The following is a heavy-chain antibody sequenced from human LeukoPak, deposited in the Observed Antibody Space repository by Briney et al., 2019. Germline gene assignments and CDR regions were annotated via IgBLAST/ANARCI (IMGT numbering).Heavy chain of an antibody. V-gene: IGHV4-39*07. CDR3: ARSPLHYGPTPGY. J-gene: IGHJ4*02. Sequence: SETLSLTCTVSGGSISSTSYYWGWIRQPPGKGLEWIGSIYYTGSTYYNPSLKSRVTISVDTSKNQFSLKLSSVTAADTAVYYCARSPLHYGPTPGYWGQGTLVTVSS. D-gene: IGHD4-17*01. CDR2: IYYTGST. CDR1: GGSISSTSYY.